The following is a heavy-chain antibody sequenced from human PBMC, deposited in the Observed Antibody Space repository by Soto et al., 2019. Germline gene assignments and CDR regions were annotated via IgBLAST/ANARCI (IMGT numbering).Heavy chain of an antibody. V-gene: IGHV4-30-4*01. CDR3: ARIHFGDEPSYYYYGMDV. Sequence: SETLSLTCTVSGGSFSRGDYYWSWVRQPPGKGLEWIGYIYYTGSTFNNPSLKSRVSISIDTSKTQFSLKLSSVTAADTAVYYCARIHFGDEPSYYYYGMDVWGQGPTVTVSS. CDR2: IYYTGST. J-gene: IGHJ6*02. CDR1: GGSFSRGDYY. D-gene: IGHD4-17*01.